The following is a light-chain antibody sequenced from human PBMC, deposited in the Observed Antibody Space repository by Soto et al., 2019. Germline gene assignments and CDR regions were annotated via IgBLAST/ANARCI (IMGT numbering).Light chain of an antibody. CDR3: QPYNNWPLT. CDR1: QSVSNN. Sequence: EIVMTQSPATLSVSPGETATLSCRASQSVSNNVAWYQQKPGQAPRLLILGASTRATGIPARFSGSGSGTEFTLTISSLQSEDFAVYYCQPYNNWPLTFGGGTKVDIK. V-gene: IGKV3-15*01. J-gene: IGKJ4*01. CDR2: GAS.